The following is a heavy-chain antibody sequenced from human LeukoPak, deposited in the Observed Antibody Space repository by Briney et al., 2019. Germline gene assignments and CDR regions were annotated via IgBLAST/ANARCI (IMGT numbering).Heavy chain of an antibody. Sequence: SETLSLTCTVSGGSISSSNYYWGWIRQPPGKGLEWIGSIYYSGSTYYNPSLKSRVTISVDTSKNQFSLKLSSVTAADTAVYYCAVSAAALFDPWGQGTLVTVSS. J-gene: IGHJ5*02. D-gene: IGHD6-6*01. V-gene: IGHV4-39*07. CDR3: AVSAAALFDP. CDR2: IYYSGST. CDR1: GGSISSSNYY.